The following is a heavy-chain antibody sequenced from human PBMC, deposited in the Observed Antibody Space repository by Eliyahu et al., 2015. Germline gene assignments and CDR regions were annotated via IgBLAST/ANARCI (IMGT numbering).Heavy chain of an antibody. D-gene: IGHD6-19*01. J-gene: IGHJ4*02. CDR1: GYTFTSXA. V-gene: IGHV1-3*01. Sequence: QVQLVQSGAEVKKPGAXXKVXCXAXGYTFTSXAMHWXRQAPGQRLEWXGRINXGNGNTKYSQKFQGRVTITRDTSASTAYMELSSLRSEDTAVYYCARNSKQWHFDYWGQGTLVTVSS. CDR2: INXGNGNT. CDR3: ARNSKQWHFDY.